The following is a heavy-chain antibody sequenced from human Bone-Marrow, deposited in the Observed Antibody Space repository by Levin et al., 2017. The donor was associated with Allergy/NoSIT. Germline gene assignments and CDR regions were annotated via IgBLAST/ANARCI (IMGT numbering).Heavy chain of an antibody. CDR1: GFNFADYS. CDR3: VKDPTTGTTDWYFDL. CDR2: ISWDGGSR. Sequence: HPGGSLRLSCAVSGFNFADYSMHWVRQVPGKGLEWVSMISWDGGSRYYADSVKGRFTISRDDTKKSLYLQMNSLRPEDTALYFCVKDPTTGTTDWYFDLWGRGTLVTVSS. D-gene: IGHD1/OR15-1a*01. V-gene: IGHV3-43*01. J-gene: IGHJ2*01.